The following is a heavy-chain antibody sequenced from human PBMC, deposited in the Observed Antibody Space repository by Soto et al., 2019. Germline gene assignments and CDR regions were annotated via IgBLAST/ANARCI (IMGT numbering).Heavy chain of an antibody. CDR3: VMGYYFDY. Sequence: EVQLVESGGGLVQPGGSLRLSCAASGLTFSSYSMNWVRQAPGKGLEWVSDISTSSTTIQYADSVKGRFTISRDNAKNSLYLQMNSLRAEDTAVYYCVMGYYFDYWGQGTLVTVSS. CDR2: ISTSSTTI. CDR1: GLTFSSYS. V-gene: IGHV3-48*01. J-gene: IGHJ4*02. D-gene: IGHD2-8*01.